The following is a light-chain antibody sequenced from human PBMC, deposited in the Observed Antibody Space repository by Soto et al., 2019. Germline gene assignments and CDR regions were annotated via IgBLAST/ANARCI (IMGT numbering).Light chain of an antibody. Sequence: EIVMTQSPATLSVSPGERATLSCRASQSVSSNLAWYQQKPGQAPRLLIYGASTRATGIPARFSGSGSGTEFTLTISSLQPEDFAVYYCQQYNNGPSLTFGGGTKVEIK. CDR1: QSVSSN. V-gene: IGKV3D-15*01. CDR2: GAS. J-gene: IGKJ4*01. CDR3: QQYNNGPSLT.